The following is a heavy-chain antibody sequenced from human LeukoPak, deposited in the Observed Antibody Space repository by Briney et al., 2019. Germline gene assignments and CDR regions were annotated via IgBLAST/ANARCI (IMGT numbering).Heavy chain of an antibody. V-gene: IGHV3-30*02. D-gene: IGHD6-19*01. J-gene: IGHJ4*02. CDR1: GFTFSSYG. Sequence: GGSLRLSCAASGFTFSSYGMHWVRQAPGKGLEGVAFIRYDGSNKYYADSVKGRFSISRDNSKNTLYLQMNSLRAEETAVYYCAKIGGSGWPYFDYWGQGTLVTVSS. CDR2: IRYDGSNK. CDR3: AKIGGSGWPYFDY.